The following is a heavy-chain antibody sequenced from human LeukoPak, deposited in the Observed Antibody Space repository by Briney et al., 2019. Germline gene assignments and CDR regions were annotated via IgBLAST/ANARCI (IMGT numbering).Heavy chain of an antibody. CDR2: ISYDGSNK. Sequence: PGGSLRLSCAASGFTFSSYAMHWVRQAPGKGLEWVAVISYDGSNKYYADSVEGRFTISRDNSKNTLYLQMNSLRAEDTAVYYCAKGSAAAGVFDYWGQGTLVTVSS. CDR3: AKGSAAAGVFDY. D-gene: IGHD6-13*01. V-gene: IGHV3-30-3*01. CDR1: GFTFSSYA. J-gene: IGHJ4*02.